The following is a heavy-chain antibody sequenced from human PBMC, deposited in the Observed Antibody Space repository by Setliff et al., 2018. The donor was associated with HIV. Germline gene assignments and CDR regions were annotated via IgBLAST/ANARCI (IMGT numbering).Heavy chain of an antibody. J-gene: IGHJ4*02. CDR3: ARDRRRRTLAGIGSYFDY. V-gene: IGHV1-8*02. CDR1: GYNFNNYD. Sequence: ASVKVSCKTSGYNFNNYDINWVRQASGQGLEWVGWMNPNSGNTGFAQKFQGRLTMTRNTSISTAYMELSSLRAEDTAMYYCARDRRRRTLAGIGSYFDYWGQGTMVTVSS. D-gene: IGHD6-19*01. CDR2: MNPNSGNT.